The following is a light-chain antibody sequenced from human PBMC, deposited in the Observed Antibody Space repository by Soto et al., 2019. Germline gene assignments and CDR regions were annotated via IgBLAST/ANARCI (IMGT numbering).Light chain of an antibody. CDR2: KAS. V-gene: IGKV1-5*03. J-gene: IGKJ2*01. Sequence: DIQMTQSPSTLSASVGDRVTITCRASQSISSWLAWYQQKPGKAPKLLIYKASSLESGVTSRFSGSGSGTEFTLTISSLLPDDFATYYCQQYNSYPYTFGQGTKLEIK. CDR1: QSISSW. CDR3: QQYNSYPYT.